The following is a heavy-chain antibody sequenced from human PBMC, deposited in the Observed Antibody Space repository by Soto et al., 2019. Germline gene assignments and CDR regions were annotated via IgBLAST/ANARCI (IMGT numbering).Heavy chain of an antibody. Sequence: SETLSLTCTVSGGSISSYYWSWIRQPPGKGLEWIGYIYYSGSTNYNPSLKSRVTISVDTSKNQFSLKLGSMTAADTAVYYCASSSSWYRYDAFDIWGQGTMVTVSS. V-gene: IGHV4-59*01. CDR1: GGSISSYY. CDR3: ASSSSWYRYDAFDI. CDR2: IYYSGST. D-gene: IGHD6-13*01. J-gene: IGHJ3*02.